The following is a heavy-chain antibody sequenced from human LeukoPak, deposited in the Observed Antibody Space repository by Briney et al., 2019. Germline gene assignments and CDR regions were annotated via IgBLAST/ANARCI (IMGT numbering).Heavy chain of an antibody. CDR3: ARGPYCGGDCYPRWYFDL. CDR1: GGSSNDDC. D-gene: IGHD2-21*02. CDR2: INHSGST. Sequence: SETLSLTCAVYGGSSNDDCWNWIRQPPGKGLQWIGEINHSGSTNYNPSLKSRVTISVDTSKNQFSLKLSSVTAADTAVYYCARGPYCGGDCYPRWYFDLWGRGTLVTVSS. V-gene: IGHV4-34*01. J-gene: IGHJ2*01.